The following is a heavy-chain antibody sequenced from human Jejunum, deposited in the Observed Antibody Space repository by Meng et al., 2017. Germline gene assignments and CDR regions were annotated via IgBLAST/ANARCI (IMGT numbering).Heavy chain of an antibody. V-gene: IGHV3-21*06. CDR1: GFTFSSFS. CDR2: ISSSSSYI. Sequence: SGAASGFTFSSFSMSWVRQAPGKGLEWVSSISSSSSYIFQADSVKGRFTISRDNAKNSLYLQMNSLRAEDTAVYFCATSALGYCSNVSCPNYWGQGTLVTVSS. CDR3: ATSALGYCSNVSCPNY. J-gene: IGHJ4*02. D-gene: IGHD2-2*01.